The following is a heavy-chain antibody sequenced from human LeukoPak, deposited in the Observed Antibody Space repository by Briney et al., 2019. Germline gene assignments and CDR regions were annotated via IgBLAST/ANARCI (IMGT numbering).Heavy chain of an antibody. CDR1: GGSFSGYY. D-gene: IGHD6-19*01. CDR2: INHSGST. Sequence: SETLSLTCAVYGGSFSGYYWSWIRQPPGKGLEWIGEINHSGSTNYNPSLKSRVTIPVDTSKNQFSLKLSSVTAADTAVYYCARGRIAVAGTRYYFDYWGQGTLVTVSS. V-gene: IGHV4-34*01. J-gene: IGHJ4*02. CDR3: ARGRIAVAGTRYYFDY.